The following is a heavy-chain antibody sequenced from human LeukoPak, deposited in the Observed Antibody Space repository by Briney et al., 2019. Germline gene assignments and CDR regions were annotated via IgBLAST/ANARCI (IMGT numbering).Heavy chain of an antibody. D-gene: IGHD3-3*01. Sequence: SQTLSLTCTVSGGSISSGGYYWSWIRQHPGKGLEWIGYIYYSGSTYYNPSLKSRVTISVDTSKNQFSLKLSSVTAADTAVYYCARGYITIFGVVPMVYWGQGTLVTVSS. V-gene: IGHV4-31*03. CDR1: GGSISSGGYY. CDR3: ARGYITIFGVVPMVY. J-gene: IGHJ4*02. CDR2: IYYSGST.